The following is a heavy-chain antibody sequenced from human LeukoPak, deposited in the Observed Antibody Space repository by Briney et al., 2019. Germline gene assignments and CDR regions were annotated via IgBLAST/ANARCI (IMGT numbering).Heavy chain of an antibody. D-gene: IGHD6-13*01. CDR2: IKHDGSDQ. Sequence: GGSLRLSCVASEFTFSNYWLTWVRQAPGKGLEWVANIKHDGSDQYYLDSVKGRFTISRDNAKNSLYLQMNSLRAEDTAVYYCARGIATGVDFFDPWGQGTLLTVSS. CDR1: EFTFSNYW. V-gene: IGHV3-7*01. J-gene: IGHJ5*02. CDR3: ARGIATGVDFFDP.